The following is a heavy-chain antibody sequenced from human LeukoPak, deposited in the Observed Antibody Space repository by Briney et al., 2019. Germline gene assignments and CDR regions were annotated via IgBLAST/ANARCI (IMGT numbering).Heavy chain of an antibody. Sequence: SGGSLRLSRAASGFTFSSYAMHWVRQAPGKRLEWVAVMSFDGTHIYYADSVKGRFTISRDNSKNTLNLQMNSLRAEDTAVYYCARCSGYGMDVWGQGTTVTVSS. V-gene: IGHV3-30-3*01. J-gene: IGHJ6*02. CDR1: GFTFSSYA. CDR3: ARCSGYGMDV. D-gene: IGHD3-10*02. CDR2: MSFDGTHI.